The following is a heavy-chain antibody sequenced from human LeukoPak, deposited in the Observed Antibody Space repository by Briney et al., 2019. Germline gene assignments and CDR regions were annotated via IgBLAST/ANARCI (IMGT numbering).Heavy chain of an antibody. D-gene: IGHD3-22*01. J-gene: IGHJ4*02. CDR3: ARKGSSGYYSPYFDY. Sequence: PSETLSLTCTVSGGSISSYYWSWIRQPPGKGLEWIGYIYFSGSTNYNPSLKSRVTISVDTSKNQFSLKLSSVTAADTAVYYCARKGSSGYYSPYFDYWGQGTLVTASS. V-gene: IGHV4-59*01. CDR1: GGSISSYY. CDR2: IYFSGST.